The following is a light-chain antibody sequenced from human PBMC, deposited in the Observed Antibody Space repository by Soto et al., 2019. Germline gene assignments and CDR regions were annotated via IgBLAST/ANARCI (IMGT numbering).Light chain of an antibody. CDR3: QQYNNWPPDRT. CDR1: QSVSSN. J-gene: IGKJ1*01. V-gene: IGKV3-15*01. CDR2: GAS. Sequence: EIVRTQSPATLSVSPGERATLSCRASQSVSSNLAWYQQKPGQAPRLLIYGASTRATGIPARFSGSGSGTEFTLTISSLQSEDFAIYFCQQYNNWPPDRTFGQGTKVEIK.